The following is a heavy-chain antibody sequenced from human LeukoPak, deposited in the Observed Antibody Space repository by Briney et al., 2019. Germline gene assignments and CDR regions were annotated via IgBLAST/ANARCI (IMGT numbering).Heavy chain of an antibody. CDR3: GRGGGRWLNLGKPREGFDY. D-gene: IGHD5-24*01. CDR2: IYYSGST. V-gene: IGHV4-59*01. CDR1: GGSISSYY. J-gene: IGHJ4*02. Sequence: SETLSLTCTVSGGSISSYYWSWIRQPPGKGLEWIGYIYYSGSTNYNPSLKGRVTISVDTSKNQFSLQLSSVTAPDTAVYYCGRGGGRWLNLGKPREGFDYWGQETLVTVSS.